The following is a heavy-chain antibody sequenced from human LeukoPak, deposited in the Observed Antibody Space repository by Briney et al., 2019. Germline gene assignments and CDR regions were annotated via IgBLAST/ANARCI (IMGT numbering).Heavy chain of an antibody. V-gene: IGHV3-23*01. Sequence: GGSLRLSCAASGFTFSSYAMSWVRQAPAKGLEWVSGISGTGGSTNYADSVKGRFTISRDNSKNTLYLQMNSLRAEDTAVYYCAKPATRAVAGAFDYWGHGTLVTVSS. J-gene: IGHJ4*01. D-gene: IGHD6-13*01. CDR2: ISGTGGST. CDR3: AKPATRAVAGAFDY. CDR1: GFTFSSYA.